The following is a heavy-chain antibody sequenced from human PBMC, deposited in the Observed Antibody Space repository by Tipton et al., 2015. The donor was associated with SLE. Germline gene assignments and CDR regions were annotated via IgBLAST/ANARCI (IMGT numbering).Heavy chain of an antibody. CDR3: ARAISQQYSTIWSDY. V-gene: IGHV1-18*01. J-gene: IGHJ4*02. Sequence: QLVQSGGEVKKPGASVRVSCKASGYTFTSYGFTWVRQAPGQGLEWMGWISGDNGNTNYAQKFQDRVMSTTDKTTTTAYMDLMSLTSDDTAVYYCARAISQQYSTIWSDYWGQGTLVTVSS. CDR1: GYTFTSYG. D-gene: IGHD2-2*01. CDR2: ISGDNGNT.